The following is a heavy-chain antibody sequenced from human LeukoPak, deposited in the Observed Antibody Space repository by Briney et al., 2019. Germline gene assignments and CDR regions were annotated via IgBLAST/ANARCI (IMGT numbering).Heavy chain of an antibody. Sequence: KPSETLSLTCAVYGGSFSGYYWSWIRQPPGKGLEWIGEINHSGSTNYNPSLKSRVTISVDTSKNQFSLKLSSVTAADTAVYYCAREAEGTTYYDFWSGFGPSGEFDYWGQGTLVTVSS. J-gene: IGHJ4*02. CDR3: AREAEGTTYYDFWSGFGPSGEFDY. CDR1: GGSFSGYY. V-gene: IGHV4-34*01. D-gene: IGHD3-3*01. CDR2: INHSGST.